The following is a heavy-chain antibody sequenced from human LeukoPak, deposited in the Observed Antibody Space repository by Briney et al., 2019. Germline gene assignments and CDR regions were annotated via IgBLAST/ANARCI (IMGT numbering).Heavy chain of an antibody. CDR3: ARDITIFGVVANNWFDP. Sequence: ASETLSLTCTVSGGSISSSSNYWGWIRQPPGKGLEWIGSIYESGSTYYNPSLKSRITISVDTSKNQFSLKLSSVTAADTAMYYCARDITIFGVVANNWFDPWGQGTLVIVSS. J-gene: IGHJ5*02. CDR1: GGSISSSSNY. D-gene: IGHD3-3*01. CDR2: IYESGST. V-gene: IGHV4-39*07.